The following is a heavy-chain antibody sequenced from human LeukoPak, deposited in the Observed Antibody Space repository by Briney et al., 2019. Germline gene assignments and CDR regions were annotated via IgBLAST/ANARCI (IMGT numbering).Heavy chain of an antibody. CDR3: ARDWSTVTSSGGAFDI. J-gene: IGHJ3*02. D-gene: IGHD4-17*01. Sequence: ASVKVSCKASGYTFTSYGISWVRQAPGQGLEWMGWISAYNGNTNYAQKLQGRVTMTTDTSTSTAYMELRSLRSDDTAVYYCARDWSTVTSSGGAFDIWGQGTMVTVSS. V-gene: IGHV1-18*01. CDR2: ISAYNGNT. CDR1: GYTFTSYG.